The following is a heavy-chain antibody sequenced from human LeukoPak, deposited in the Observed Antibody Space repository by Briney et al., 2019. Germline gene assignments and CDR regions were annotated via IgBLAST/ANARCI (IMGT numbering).Heavy chain of an antibody. J-gene: IGHJ3*02. Sequence: SQTLSLTCTVPGGSISGHHWTWIRQPPGTGLEWIGYFYDSGDFNYNPSLKSRVTIWMDMSNNQFSLTMSSVTAADTAMYYCARLLRPGGRKGDAFDIWGQGTLVTVSS. V-gene: IGHV4-59*08. D-gene: IGHD1-26*01. CDR2: FYDSGDF. CDR1: GGSISGHH. CDR3: ARLLRPGGRKGDAFDI.